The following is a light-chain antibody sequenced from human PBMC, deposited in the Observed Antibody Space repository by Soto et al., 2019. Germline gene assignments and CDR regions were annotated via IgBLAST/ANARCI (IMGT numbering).Light chain of an antibody. CDR3: QQRSNWPRGLT. V-gene: IGKV3-11*01. CDR2: DAS. CDR1: QSVSSY. J-gene: IGKJ4*01. Sequence: EIVLTQSPATLSLSPGERATLSCRASQSVSSYLAWYQQKPGQAPRLLIYDASNRATGIPARFSGSGSGTGFTPTISSLEPEDFAVYYCQQRSNWPRGLTFGGGTKVDIK.